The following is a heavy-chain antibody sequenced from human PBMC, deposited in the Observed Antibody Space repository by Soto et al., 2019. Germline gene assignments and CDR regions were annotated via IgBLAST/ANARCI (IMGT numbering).Heavy chain of an antibody. D-gene: IGHD3-16*02. CDR1: GGSISSYY. V-gene: IGHV4-59*04. CDR3: ASGTYVWGSYPNWYFDL. Sequence: SETLSLTCTVSGGSISSYYWSWIRQPPGKGLEWIGETYHDGVTNYNPSLEGRVTISIDKSKNQFSLKLSSVTAADTAVYYCASGTYVWGSYPNWYFDLWGRGTLVTVSS. J-gene: IGHJ2*01. CDR2: TYHDGVT.